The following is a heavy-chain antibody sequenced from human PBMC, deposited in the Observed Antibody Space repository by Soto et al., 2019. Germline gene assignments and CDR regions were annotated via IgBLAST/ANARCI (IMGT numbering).Heavy chain of an antibody. CDR3: ARDPSPDSSGWYYFDY. J-gene: IGHJ4*02. D-gene: IGHD6-19*01. CDR1: GFTLSNYA. V-gene: IGHV3-48*02. Sequence: GGSLRLSCAASGFTLSNYAVNWVRQAPGKGLEWVSYISSDSRYIYHGDSVKGRFTISRDNAKNSLFLQMHSLRDEDTALYFCARDPSPDSSGWYYFDYWGQGTLVTVSS. CDR2: ISSDSRYI.